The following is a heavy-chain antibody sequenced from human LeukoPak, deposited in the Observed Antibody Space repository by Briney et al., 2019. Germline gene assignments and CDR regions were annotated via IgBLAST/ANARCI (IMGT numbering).Heavy chain of an antibody. V-gene: IGHV3-30*02. Sequence: PGGSLRLSCAASGFSFSSYGMRLVRQAPGKGLGWVAFIRYDGSNKYYADSVKGRFTISRDNSKNTLYLQMNSLRAEDTAVYYCAKEVLKEFSPTYYFDYWGQGTLVTVSS. CDR1: GFSFSSYG. CDR3: AKEVLKEFSPTYYFDY. CDR2: IRYDGSNK. J-gene: IGHJ4*02. D-gene: IGHD3-16*02.